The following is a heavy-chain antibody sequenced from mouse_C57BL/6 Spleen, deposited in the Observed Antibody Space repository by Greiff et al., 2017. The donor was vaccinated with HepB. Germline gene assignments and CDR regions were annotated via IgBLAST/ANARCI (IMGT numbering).Heavy chain of an antibody. D-gene: IGHD1-1*01. Sequence: VQLQQSGPELVKPGASVKISCKASGYTFTDYYMNWVKQSHGKSLEWIGDINPNNGGTSYNQKFKGKATLTVDKSSSTAYMELRSLTSEDSAVYYCARRGVVAGDYYAMDYWGQGTSVTVSS. V-gene: IGHV1-26*01. CDR1: GYTFTDYY. CDR2: INPNNGGT. CDR3: ARRGVVAGDYYAMDY. J-gene: IGHJ4*01.